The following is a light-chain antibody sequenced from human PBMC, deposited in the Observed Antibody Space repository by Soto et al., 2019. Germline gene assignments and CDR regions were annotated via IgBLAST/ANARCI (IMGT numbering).Light chain of an antibody. J-gene: IGLJ1*01. CDR2: EVG. V-gene: IGLV2-14*01. CDR1: TSDIGGYNY. CDR3: CLYIGATTYV. Sequence: QSALTQPASVSGSPGQSITISCTGTTSDIGGYNYVSWYQQHPGKAPKIMIYEVGNRPSGVSNRFSGSKSGNTASLTISGLQAEDEADYYCCLYIGATTYVFGTGTKVTVL.